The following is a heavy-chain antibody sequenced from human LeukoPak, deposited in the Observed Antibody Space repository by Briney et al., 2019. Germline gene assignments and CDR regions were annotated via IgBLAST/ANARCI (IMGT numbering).Heavy chain of an antibody. Sequence: TGGSLRLSCVASGFTFSSYGIHWVRQAPGKGLEWVAGIRYDGSNKYYADSVKGRFTISRDNSKNTLSLQMNSLRAKDTAVYYCARVRYGSGSLYYGVDVWGQGTTVTVSS. CDR1: GFTFSSYG. CDR3: ARVRYGSGSLYYGVDV. J-gene: IGHJ6*02. D-gene: IGHD3-10*01. V-gene: IGHV3-33*01. CDR2: IRYDGSNK.